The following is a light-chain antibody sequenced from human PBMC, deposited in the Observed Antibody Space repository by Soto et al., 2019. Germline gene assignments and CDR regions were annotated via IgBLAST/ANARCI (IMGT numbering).Light chain of an antibody. CDR2: DAS. V-gene: IGKV1-39*01. Sequence: MTQSPLSLPVSLGEPASISFRSSQSLLHYNGHNYLAWYQQKPGKAPKLLIYDASSLESGVPSRFSGSGSGTDFTLTIASLQPEDFSTYYCQQSDSTPYTFGQGTKVDI. CDR1: QSLLHYNGHNY. CDR3: QQSDSTPYT. J-gene: IGKJ2*01.